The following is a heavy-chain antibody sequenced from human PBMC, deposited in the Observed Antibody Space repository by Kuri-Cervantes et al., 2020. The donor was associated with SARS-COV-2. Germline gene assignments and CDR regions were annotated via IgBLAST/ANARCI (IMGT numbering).Heavy chain of an antibody. CDR2: IIPIFGTA. V-gene: IGHV1-69*05. D-gene: IGHD6-19*01. CDR1: GGTFSSYA. J-gene: IGHJ4*02. CDR3: ARDLRLGNSLDY. Sequence: SVKVSCKASGGTFSSYAISWARQAPGQGLEWMGGIIPIFGTANYAQKFQGRVTITTDESTSTAYMELSSLRSEDTAVYYCARDLRLGNSLDYWGQGTLVTVS.